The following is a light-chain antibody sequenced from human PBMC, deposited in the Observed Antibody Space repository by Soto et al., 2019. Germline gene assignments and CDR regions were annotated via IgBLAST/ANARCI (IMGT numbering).Light chain of an antibody. CDR1: QSVYSSY. V-gene: IGKV3-20*01. CDR2: GAS. J-gene: IGKJ1*01. Sequence: EIVLTQSPGTLSLSPGERATLSCRASQSVYSSYLAWYQQKPRQAPRLLIYGASSRATGIPDRFSGSGSGTEFTLTISRLEPEDFEGYYCQQYSSSPWTVGQGTKVEIK. CDR3: QQYSSSPWT.